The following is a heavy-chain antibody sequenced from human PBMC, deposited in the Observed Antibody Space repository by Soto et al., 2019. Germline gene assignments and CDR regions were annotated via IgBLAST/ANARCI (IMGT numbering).Heavy chain of an antibody. CDR2: ISYDGSNK. J-gene: IGHJ6*02. CDR1: GFTFSSYG. Sequence: QVQLVESGGGVVQPGRSLRLSCAASGFTFSSYGMHWVRQAPGKGLEWVAVISYDGSNKYYADSVKGRFTISRDNSKNTLYLQMNSLRAEDTAVYYCAKDECGSGWDCNYYYYGMDVWGQGTTVTVAS. D-gene: IGHD6-19*01. V-gene: IGHV3-30*18. CDR3: AKDECGSGWDCNYYYYGMDV.